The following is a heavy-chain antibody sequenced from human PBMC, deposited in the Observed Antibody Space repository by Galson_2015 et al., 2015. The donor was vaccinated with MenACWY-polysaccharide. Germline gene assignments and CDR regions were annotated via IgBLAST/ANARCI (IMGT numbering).Heavy chain of an antibody. J-gene: IGHJ4*02. V-gene: IGHV3-7*01. Sequence: SLRLSCAASGFALSGYWMSWIRQAPGKGLERVANIKFDGSEAVYVDSVKGRFTVSRDNARNALYLQMNSLRAEDTAVYYCVRDWYCGNVGCFYYDYWGPGTLVAVSP. D-gene: IGHD2-21*01. CDR3: VRDWYCGNVGCFYYDY. CDR1: GFALSGYW. CDR2: IKFDGSEA.